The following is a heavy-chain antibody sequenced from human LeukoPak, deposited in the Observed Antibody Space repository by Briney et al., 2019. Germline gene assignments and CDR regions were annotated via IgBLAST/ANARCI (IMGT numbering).Heavy chain of an antibody. Sequence: ASVKVSCKASGYTFTSYGISWVRQAPGQGLEWMGWISAYNGNTNYAQKLQGRVTMTTDTSTSTAYMELRSLRSDDTAVYYCARDHSYIWLQHYFDYWGQGTLVTVSS. CDR1: GYTFTSYG. J-gene: IGHJ4*02. CDR2: ISAYNGNT. V-gene: IGHV1-18*01. D-gene: IGHD5-24*01. CDR3: ARDHSYIWLQHYFDY.